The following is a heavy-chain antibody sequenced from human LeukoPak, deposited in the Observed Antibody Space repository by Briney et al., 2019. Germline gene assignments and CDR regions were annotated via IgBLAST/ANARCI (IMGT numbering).Heavy chain of an antibody. J-gene: IGHJ4*02. V-gene: IGHV3-7*01. CDR1: GFTFSSYW. Sequence: PGGSLRLSCAASGFTFSSYWNSWVRQAPRKGLERVANIKQDGNEKNYADSLKGRFTISRDNANNSLDLQMNSPRTEDTAVYYCARDTLGEGEDANYAVYYFDYWGEGSVVSVSS. D-gene: IGHD4/OR15-4a*01. CDR2: IKQDGNEK. CDR3: ARDTLGEGEDANYAVYYFDY.